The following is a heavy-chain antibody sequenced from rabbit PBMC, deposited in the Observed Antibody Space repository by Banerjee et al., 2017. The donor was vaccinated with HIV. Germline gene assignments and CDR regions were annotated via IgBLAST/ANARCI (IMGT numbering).Heavy chain of an antibody. Sequence: QEQLLESGGGLVKPEGSLKLSCTASGFSFSNKAVMCWVRQAPGKGLEWIACINAVTGKAVYATWAKGRFTCSKTSSTTVTLQMTSLTVADTATYFCARDTGTSFSSYGMDLWGPGTLVTVS. CDR2: INAVTGKA. CDR1: GFSFSNKAV. V-gene: IGHV1S45*01. J-gene: IGHJ6*01. D-gene: IGHD7-1*01. CDR3: ARDTGTSFSSYGMDL.